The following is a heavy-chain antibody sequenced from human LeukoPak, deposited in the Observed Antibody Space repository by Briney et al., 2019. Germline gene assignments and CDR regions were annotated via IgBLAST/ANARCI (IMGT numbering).Heavy chain of an antibody. D-gene: IGHD3-10*01. CDR2: ISKDGSDE. CDR1: GFTFSRYV. CDR3: ARAAPVRGVTFFDY. Sequence: GGSLRLSCVASGFTFSRYVIHWVRQAPGEGLEWVAVISKDGSDEYYADSVKGRFTVSRDTSKNSLYLQMNNLRGEDTAVYYCARAAPVRGVTFFDYWGQGTLITVSS. V-gene: IGHV3-30*04. J-gene: IGHJ4*02.